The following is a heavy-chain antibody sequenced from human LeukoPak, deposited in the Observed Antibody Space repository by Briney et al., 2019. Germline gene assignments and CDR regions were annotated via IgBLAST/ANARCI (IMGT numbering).Heavy chain of an antibody. CDR1: GGSISIGGNY. Sequence: SETLSLTCTVSGGSISIGGNYWSWPRQLPGKGLEWIGYIYYVGNTNYNPSLKSRLSMSVDTSNNQFSLRLTSVTAADTAVYYCARVEVIGSTRYFDYWGQGAMVSVSS. J-gene: IGHJ4*02. D-gene: IGHD3-16*02. CDR2: IYYVGNT. V-gene: IGHV4-31*03. CDR3: ARVEVIGSTRYFDY.